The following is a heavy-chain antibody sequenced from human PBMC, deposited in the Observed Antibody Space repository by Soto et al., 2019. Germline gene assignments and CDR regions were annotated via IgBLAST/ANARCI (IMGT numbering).Heavy chain of an antibody. CDR3: ARDHKGGYYYYGMDV. CDR1: GFTFSSYE. V-gene: IGHV3-48*03. CDR2: ISSSGSTI. Sequence: TVGSLRLSCAASGFTFSSYEMNWVRQAPGKGLEWVSYISSSGSTIYYADSVKGRSTISRDNAKNSLYLQMNSLRAEDTAVYYCARDHKGGYYYYGMDVWGQGTTVTVSS. J-gene: IGHJ6*02.